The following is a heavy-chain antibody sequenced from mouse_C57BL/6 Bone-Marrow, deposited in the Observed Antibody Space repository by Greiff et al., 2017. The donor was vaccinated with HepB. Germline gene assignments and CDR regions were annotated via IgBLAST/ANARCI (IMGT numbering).Heavy chain of an antibody. Sequence: EVKLQQSVAELVRPGASVKLSCTASGFNIKNTYMHWVKQRPEQGLEWIGRIDPANGNTNYAPKFQGKATITADTSSNTAYLHLTSLTSEDTAIYYCARYSNYVWYFDVWGTGTTVTVSS. CDR2: IDPANGNT. J-gene: IGHJ1*03. V-gene: IGHV14-3*01. CDR1: GFNIKNTY. D-gene: IGHD2-5*01. CDR3: ARYSNYVWYFDV.